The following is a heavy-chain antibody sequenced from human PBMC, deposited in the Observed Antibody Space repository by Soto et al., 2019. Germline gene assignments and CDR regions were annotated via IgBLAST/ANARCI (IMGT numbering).Heavy chain of an antibody. Sequence: PSETLSLTCAVSGASISRGGSSWSWIRQAPGTGLEWIGYVYHNGITNYSPSLKSRVTISVDKSQNQFSLSLNSVTAADTAVYYCARGLAVRGSYGLDVWGQGTTVTVSS. V-gene: IGHV4-30-2*01. D-gene: IGHD3-10*01. CDR3: ARGLAVRGSYGLDV. CDR1: GASISRGGSS. J-gene: IGHJ6*02. CDR2: VYHNGIT.